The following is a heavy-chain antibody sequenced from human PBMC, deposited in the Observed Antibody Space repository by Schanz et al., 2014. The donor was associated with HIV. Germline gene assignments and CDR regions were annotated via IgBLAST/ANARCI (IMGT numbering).Heavy chain of an antibody. D-gene: IGHD5-12*01. J-gene: IGHJ5*01. CDR1: GYTFTGYY. CDR3: AREPNYSGFDS. V-gene: IGHV1-2*02. Sequence: QVQLVQSGAEVKEPGASVKVSCKASGYTFTGYYLHWVRQAPGQGLEWMGWINPNSGGADSAQKFQGRVTMTRDTSISSFDLWVSTHRVDDTAVYYCAREPNYSGFDSWGHGTLVTVSS. CDR2: INPNSGGA.